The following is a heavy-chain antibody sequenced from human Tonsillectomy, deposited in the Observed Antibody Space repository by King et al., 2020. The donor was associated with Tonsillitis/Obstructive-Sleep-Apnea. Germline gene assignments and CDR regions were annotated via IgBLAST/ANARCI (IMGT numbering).Heavy chain of an antibody. D-gene: IGHD6-13*01. CDR1: GFTFDDYA. CDR2: ISWDSGSI. Sequence: QLVQSGGGLVQPGRSLRLSCAASGFTFDDYAMHWVRQAPGKGLEWVSGISWDSGSIAYADSVKGRFTISRDNARNSLYLQMNSLRPEDTALYYCAKGAAATRYNWFDPGGQGTLVTVSS. CDR3: AKGAAATRYNWFDP. J-gene: IGHJ5*02. V-gene: IGHV3-9*01.